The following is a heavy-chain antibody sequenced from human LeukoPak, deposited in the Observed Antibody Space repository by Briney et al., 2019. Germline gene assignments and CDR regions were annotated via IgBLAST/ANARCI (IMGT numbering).Heavy chain of an antibody. CDR2: IIPILGIA. CDR1: GYTFTSYY. D-gene: IGHD6-13*01. CDR3: ARDLYSSSWYSGGWWGDGAFDI. V-gene: IGHV1-69*04. J-gene: IGHJ3*02. Sequence: SVKVSCKASGYTFTSYYMHWVRQAPAQGLEWMGRIIPILGIANYAQKFQGRVTITADKSTSTAYMELSSLRSEDTAVYYCARDLYSSSWYSGGWWGDGAFDIWGQGTMVTVSS.